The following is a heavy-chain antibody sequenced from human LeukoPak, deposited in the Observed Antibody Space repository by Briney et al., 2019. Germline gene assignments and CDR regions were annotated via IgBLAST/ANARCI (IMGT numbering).Heavy chain of an antibody. CDR1: GASISSYY. V-gene: IGHV4-59*08. Sequence: SETLSLTCTVSGASISSYYWNWIRQPPGKGLEWIGYMFYSGSTNYNPSLRSRVTISVDTSRNQFSLRLSSVTAADTAVYYCARRVDWFDPWGQGTLVTVSS. CDR3: ARRVDWFDP. CDR2: MFYSGST. J-gene: IGHJ5*02.